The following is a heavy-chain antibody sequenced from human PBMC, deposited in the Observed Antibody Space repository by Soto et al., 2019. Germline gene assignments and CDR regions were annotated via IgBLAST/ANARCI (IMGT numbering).Heavy chain of an antibody. D-gene: IGHD5-12*01. CDR3: ASIVEMATIAWYFDL. CDR2: ISYSGST. V-gene: IGHV4-31*03. J-gene: IGHJ2*01. Sequence: QVQLQESGPGLVKPSQTLSLTCTVSGGSISSGGHYWSWIRQHPGKDLEWIGFISYSGSTFYNPSLQSRVTISLDSSKNQFSLWLRSVTAADTAVYYCASIVEMATIAWYFDLWGRGTLVTVSS. CDR1: GGSISSGGHY.